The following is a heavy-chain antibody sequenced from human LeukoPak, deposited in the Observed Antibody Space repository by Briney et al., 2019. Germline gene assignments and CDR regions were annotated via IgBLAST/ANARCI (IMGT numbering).Heavy chain of an antibody. Sequence: VGSLRLSCAASGFTFSSYAMSWVRQAPGKGLEWVSAISGSGGSTYYADSVKGRFTISRDNSKNTLYLQMNSLRAEDTAVYYCAKSVYVFGDFWSGYYYYFDYWGQGTLVTVSS. D-gene: IGHD3-3*01. CDR2: ISGSGGST. J-gene: IGHJ4*02. V-gene: IGHV3-23*01. CDR3: AKSVYVFGDFWSGYYYYFDY. CDR1: GFTFSSYA.